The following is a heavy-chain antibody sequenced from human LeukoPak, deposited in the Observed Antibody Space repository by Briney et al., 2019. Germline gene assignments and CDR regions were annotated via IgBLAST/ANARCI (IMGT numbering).Heavy chain of an antibody. V-gene: IGHV4-59*08. J-gene: IGHJ4*02. CDR1: GGSISGYY. Sequence: PSETLSLTCTVSGGSISGYYWSWFRQPPGKGLEWIGYIYYSGSTNYNPSLRSRVTMSVDTSKNQFSLKLSSVTAADTAVYYCARGVLEWLEYYFDYWGQGTLVTVSS. CDR2: IYYSGST. D-gene: IGHD3-3*01. CDR3: ARGVLEWLEYYFDY.